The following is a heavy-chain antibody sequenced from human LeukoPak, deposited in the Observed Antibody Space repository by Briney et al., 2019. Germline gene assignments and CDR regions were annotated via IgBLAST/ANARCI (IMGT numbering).Heavy chain of an antibody. CDR1: GFIFSNYY. Sequence: GGSLRLSCAASGFIFSNYYMNWIRQAPGKGLEWVSYISSSGSAIYYADSVKGRFTISRDNAKNSLYLQMNSLRVEDTAVYYCARYRGYLDYWGQGTLVTVSS. CDR3: ARYRGYLDY. CDR2: ISSSGSAI. J-gene: IGHJ4*02. V-gene: IGHV3-11*01.